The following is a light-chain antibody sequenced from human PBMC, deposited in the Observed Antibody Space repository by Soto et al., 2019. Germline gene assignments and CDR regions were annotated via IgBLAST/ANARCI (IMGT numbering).Light chain of an antibody. CDR3: QQYGSSFLWT. Sequence: EFVLTQSPGTLSLSPGERATLSCRASQTVRNNYLAWYQQKPGQAPRLLIYDASSRATGIPDRFSGGGSGTDFTLTISRLEPEDFAVYYCQQYGSSFLWTFGQGTKVDIK. CDR1: QTVRNNY. J-gene: IGKJ1*01. V-gene: IGKV3-20*01. CDR2: DAS.